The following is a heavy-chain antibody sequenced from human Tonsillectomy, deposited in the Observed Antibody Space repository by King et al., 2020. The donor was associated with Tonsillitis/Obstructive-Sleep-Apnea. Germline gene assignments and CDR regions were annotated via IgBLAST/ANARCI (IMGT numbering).Heavy chain of an antibody. V-gene: IGHV3-30*18. CDR2: ISYDGSNK. CDR1: GFTFSSYG. D-gene: IGHD2-2*01. Sequence: QLVQSGGGVVQPGRSLRLSCAASGFTFSSYGMHWLRQAPGKGLEWVAVISYDGSNKYYADSVKGRFTISRDNSKNTLYLQMNSLRAADTAVYYCAKDPIPGLYCRSTSCYNRGLDYWGQGTLVTVSS. CDR3: AKDPIPGLYCRSTSCYNRGLDY. J-gene: IGHJ4*02.